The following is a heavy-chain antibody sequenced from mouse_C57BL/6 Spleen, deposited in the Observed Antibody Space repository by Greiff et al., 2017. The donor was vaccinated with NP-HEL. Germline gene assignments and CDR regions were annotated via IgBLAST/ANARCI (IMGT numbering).Heavy chain of an antibody. CDR2: ISYDGSN. CDR1: GYSITSGYY. D-gene: IGHD2-1*01. CDR3: AIYYGNYVSAWFAY. J-gene: IGHJ3*01. Sequence: EVKLMESGPGLVKPSQSLSLTCSVTGYSITSGYYWNWIRQFPGNKLEWMGYISYDGSNNYNPSLKNRISITRDTSKNQFFLKLNSVTTEDTATYYCAIYYGNYVSAWFAYWGQGTLVTVSA. V-gene: IGHV3-6*01.